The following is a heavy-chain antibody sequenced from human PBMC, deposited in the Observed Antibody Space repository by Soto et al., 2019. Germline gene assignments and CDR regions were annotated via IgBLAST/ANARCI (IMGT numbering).Heavy chain of an antibody. CDR1: GGSIRSGGYY. Sequence: KTSETLSLTCTVSGGSIRSGGYYWSWIRQHPGKGLEWIGDIYYSGSTHYNPSVKSRVIMSVDTSKNQFSLKLSSVTAAGTAVYYCAIQSTVVTPQLVFDIWGQGTMVTVSS. D-gene: IGHD4-17*01. CDR2: IYYSGST. J-gene: IGHJ3*02. V-gene: IGHV4-31*03. CDR3: AIQSTVVTPQLVFDI.